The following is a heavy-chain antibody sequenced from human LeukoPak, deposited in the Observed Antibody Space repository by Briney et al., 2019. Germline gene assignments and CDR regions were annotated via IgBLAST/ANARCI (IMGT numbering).Heavy chain of an antibody. J-gene: IGHJ4*02. V-gene: IGHV3-74*01. CDR3: ARGYCTNGVCFPFGY. CDR1: GFTFSSYW. CDR2: INSDGSST. Sequence: PGGSLRLSCAASGFTFSSYWMHWVRQAREKGLVWVSCINSDGSSTSYADSVKGRFTISRDNAKNTLYLQMNSLRAEDTAVYYCARGYCTNGVCFPFGYWGQGTLVTVSS. D-gene: IGHD2-8*01.